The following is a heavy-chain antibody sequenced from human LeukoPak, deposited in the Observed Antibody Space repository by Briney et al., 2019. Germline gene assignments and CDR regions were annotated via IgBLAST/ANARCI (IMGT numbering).Heavy chain of an antibody. J-gene: IGHJ4*02. Sequence: GGSLRLSCAASGFTFSSYGMSWVRQAPGKGLEWVSALSGSGGSTYYADSVKGRFTISRDNSKNTLYLQMNSLRAEDTAVYYCARDKLRGSAYGSGSYFVYYFDYWGQGTLVTVSS. CDR1: GFTFSSYG. V-gene: IGHV3-23*01. CDR3: ARDKLRGSAYGSGSYFVYYFDY. D-gene: IGHD3-10*01. CDR2: LSGSGGST.